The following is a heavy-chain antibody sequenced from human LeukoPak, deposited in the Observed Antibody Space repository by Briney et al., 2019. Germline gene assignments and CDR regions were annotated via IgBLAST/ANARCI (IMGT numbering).Heavy chain of an antibody. D-gene: IGHD1-14*01. CDR1: GFTFSDYW. V-gene: IGHV3-7*05. J-gene: IGHJ4*02. CDR3: LASSGY. Sequence: GGSLRLSCAVSGFTFSDYWMSWVRQAPGKGLEWVANIKPDGSGTNYVDSVKGRFTISRDNAKNSAYLQMNSLRAEDTALYYCLASSGYWGQGTLVSVSS. CDR2: IKPDGSGT.